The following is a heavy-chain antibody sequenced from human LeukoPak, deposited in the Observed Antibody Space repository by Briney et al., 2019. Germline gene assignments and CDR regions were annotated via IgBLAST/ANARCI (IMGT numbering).Heavy chain of an antibody. Sequence: ASVKVSCKASGYTFTSYDINWVRQATGQGLEWMGWMNPNSGNTGYAQKFQGRVTMTRNTSISTAYMELSSLRSEDTAVYYCARDSSTRDDYYYYYGMDVWAKGPRSPSP. V-gene: IGHV1-8*01. CDR3: ARDSSTRDDYYYYYGMDV. J-gene: IGHJ6*02. CDR1: GYTFTSYD. CDR2: MNPNSGNT. D-gene: IGHD2-2*01.